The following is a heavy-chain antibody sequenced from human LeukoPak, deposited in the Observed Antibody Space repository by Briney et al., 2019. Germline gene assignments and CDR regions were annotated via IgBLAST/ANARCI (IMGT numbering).Heavy chain of an antibody. CDR1: GFTFSSYS. CDR2: ISSSSNYI. Sequence: GGSLRLSCAASGFTFSSYSMNWVRQAPGKGLEWVSSISSSSNYIYYADSVKGRFTTSRDNAKNSLYLQMNSLRAEDTAVYYCARASTKAFDIWGQGTMVTVSS. V-gene: IGHV3-21*01. J-gene: IGHJ3*02. D-gene: IGHD6-6*01. CDR3: ARASTKAFDI.